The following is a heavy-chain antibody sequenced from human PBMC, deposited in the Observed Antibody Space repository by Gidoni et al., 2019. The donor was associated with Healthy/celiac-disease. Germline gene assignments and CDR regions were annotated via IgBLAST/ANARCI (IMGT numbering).Heavy chain of an antibody. J-gene: IGHJ6*02. D-gene: IGHD2-2*02. CDR1: GGTFSSYA. V-gene: IGHV1-69*01. Sequence: QVQLVQSGAEVKKPGSSVKVSCKASGGTFSSYAISWVRQAPGQGLEWMGGIIPIFGTANYAQKFQGRVTITADESTSTAYMELSSLRSEDTAVYYCARAKIVVVPAAIFGYYYYGMDVWGQGTTVTVSS. CDR2: IIPIFGTA. CDR3: ARAKIVVVPAAIFGYYYYGMDV.